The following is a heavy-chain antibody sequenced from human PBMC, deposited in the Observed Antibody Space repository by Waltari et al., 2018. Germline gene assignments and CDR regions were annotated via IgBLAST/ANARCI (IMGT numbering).Heavy chain of an antibody. Sequence: QVQLQESGPPLVEPWETLSLTCTVSGVSVTAYYWSWIRPPAGKGLEFIGRIYTSGSSDYNPSLKSRATVSMDKSKNQFSLQLTSVTAADTAIYYCARGYSDYGGEYFQHWGQGTPVSVSS. V-gene: IGHV4-4*07. D-gene: IGHD4-17*01. CDR3: ARGYSDYGGEYFQH. CDR2: IYTSGSS. CDR1: GVSVTAYY. J-gene: IGHJ1*01.